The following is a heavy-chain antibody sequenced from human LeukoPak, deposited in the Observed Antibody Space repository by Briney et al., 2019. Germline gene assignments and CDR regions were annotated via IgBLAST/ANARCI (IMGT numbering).Heavy chain of an antibody. CDR1: GGTFSSYA. V-gene: IGHV1-69*05. CDR3: ARDQRRRTTIFGVVFFPPYYYYMDV. D-gene: IGHD3-3*01. CDR2: IIPIFGTA. J-gene: IGHJ6*03. Sequence: SVKVSCKASGGTFSSYAISWVRQAPGQGLEWMGRIIPIFGTANYAQKFQGRVTITTDESTSTAYMELSSLRSEDTAVYYCARDQRRRTTIFGVVFFPPYYYYMDVWGKGTTVTVSS.